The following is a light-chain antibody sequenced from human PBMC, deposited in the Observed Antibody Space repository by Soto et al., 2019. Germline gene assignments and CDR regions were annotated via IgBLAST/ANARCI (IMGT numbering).Light chain of an antibody. J-gene: IGKJ4*01. V-gene: IGKV3-11*01. CDR2: GAS. CDR3: QQANSFPLT. Sequence: IVLTQSPATLSLSPGERATLSCRARQTVSTYLSWYQHKPGQAPRLLIYGASNRATGIPARFSGSGSGIDFTLTISSLEPEDFATYYCQQANSFPLTFGGGTKVDIK. CDR1: QTVSTY.